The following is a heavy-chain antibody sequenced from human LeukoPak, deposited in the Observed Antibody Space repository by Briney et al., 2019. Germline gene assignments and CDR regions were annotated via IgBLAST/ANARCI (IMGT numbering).Heavy chain of an antibody. D-gene: IGHD3-3*02. CDR2: VNGKRGDT. Sequence: ASVKVSCKASGFSLTDHYMHELRQAPGQGLEWMGWVNGKRGDTNYAQQFQDRVLMTRDTSINTIYMALTRLTTDDTATYYCAGDISWGPDCWGQGTLVTVSS. CDR3: AGDISWGPDC. V-gene: IGHV1-2*02. J-gene: IGHJ4*02. CDR1: GFSLTDHY.